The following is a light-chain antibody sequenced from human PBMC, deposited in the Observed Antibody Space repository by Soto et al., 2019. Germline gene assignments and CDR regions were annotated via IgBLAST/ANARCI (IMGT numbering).Light chain of an antibody. J-gene: IGKJ1*01. V-gene: IGKV4-1*01. Sequence: DIVMTQSPDSLAVSLGERATINCKSSQSVFFSSNNKNYLAWYQQKPGQPPKLLIYWASTRESGVPDRFSGSESGKDFLLTISSLRAEDVAIYYYHQYYINPPTFGQGTKEEIK. CDR1: QSVFFSSNNKNY. CDR2: WAS. CDR3: HQYYINPPT.